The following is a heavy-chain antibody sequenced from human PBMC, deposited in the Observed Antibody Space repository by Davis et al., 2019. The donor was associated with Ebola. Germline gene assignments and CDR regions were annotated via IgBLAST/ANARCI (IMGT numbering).Heavy chain of an antibody. CDR3: ARDPDGYCSGGSCYFFGDDY. Sequence: ASVKVSCKASGYTFTGYYMHWVRQAPAQGLEWMGWINPNSGGTNYAQKFQGRVTMTRDTSISTAYMELGRLRSDDTAVYYCARDPDGYCSGGSCYFFGDDYWGQGTLVTVSS. CDR2: INPNSGGT. CDR1: GYTFTGYY. D-gene: IGHD2-15*01. J-gene: IGHJ4*02. V-gene: IGHV1-2*02.